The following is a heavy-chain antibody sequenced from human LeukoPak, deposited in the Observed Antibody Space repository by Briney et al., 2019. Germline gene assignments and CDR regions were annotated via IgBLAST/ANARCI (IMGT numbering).Heavy chain of an antibody. CDR3: ARSPEYGDYFDY. CDR2: IYYSGST. D-gene: IGHD6-6*01. Sequence: QPPXXXREWIGYIYYSGSTNYNPSLKSRVTISVDTSKNQFSLKLSTVTAADTAVYYCARSPEYGDYFDYWGQGTLVTVSS. V-gene: IGHV4-59*01. J-gene: IGHJ4*02.